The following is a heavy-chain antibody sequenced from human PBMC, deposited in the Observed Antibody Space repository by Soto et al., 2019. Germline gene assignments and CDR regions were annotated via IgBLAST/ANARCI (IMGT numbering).Heavy chain of an antibody. J-gene: IGHJ4*02. Sequence: ASVKVSCKASGGTFSSYAISWVRQAPGQGLEWMGGIIPIFGTANYAQKFQGRVTITADESTSTAYMELSSLRSEDTAVYYCARDSGGYYDSSGYYNDYWGQGTLVTVSS. V-gene: IGHV1-69*13. CDR3: ARDSGGYYDSSGYYNDY. CDR1: GGTFSSYA. CDR2: IIPIFGTA. D-gene: IGHD3-22*01.